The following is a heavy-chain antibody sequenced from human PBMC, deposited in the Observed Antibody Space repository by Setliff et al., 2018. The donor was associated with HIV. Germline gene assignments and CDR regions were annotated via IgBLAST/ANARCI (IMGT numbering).Heavy chain of an antibody. CDR3: AKDVEVAPTVLDR. J-gene: IGHJ5*02. CDR2: FYSSSR. D-gene: IGHD1-1*01. CDR1: GFNVNGHY. V-gene: IGHV3-66*03. Sequence: PGGSLRLSCAASGFNVNGHYMAWIRQAPGREMECVAIFYSSSRYYADSDQGRFTISRDNSRNTLYLQMNSLRPDDTAVYYCAKDVEVAPTVLDRWGQGTLVTVSS.